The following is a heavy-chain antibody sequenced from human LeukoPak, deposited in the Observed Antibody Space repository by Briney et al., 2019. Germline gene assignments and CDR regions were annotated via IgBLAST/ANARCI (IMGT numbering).Heavy chain of an antibody. CDR3: ARPVYYDFWSGYSS. D-gene: IGHD3-3*01. CDR1: GYSFTSYR. J-gene: IGHJ5*02. Sequence: GESLKTSCKGSGYSFTSYRIGWVRQMPGKGLEWMGIIYPGDSDTRYSPSFQGQVTISADKSISTAYLPWSSLKASDTAMYYCARPVYYDFWSGYSSWGQGTLVTVSS. V-gene: IGHV5-51*01. CDR2: IYPGDSDT.